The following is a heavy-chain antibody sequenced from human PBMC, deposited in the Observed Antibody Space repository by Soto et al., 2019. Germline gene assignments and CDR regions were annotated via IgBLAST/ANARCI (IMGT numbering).Heavy chain of an antibody. J-gene: IGHJ4*02. CDR1: GGSISGYY. CDR3: ARASGIVVFIDY. Sequence: PSETLSLTCAVSGGSISGYYWSWIRQPPGKGLEWIGYIYYSGSTYYNPSLKSRVTISVDTSKNQFSLKLSSVTAADTAVYYCARASGIVVFIDYWGQGTLVTVSS. D-gene: IGHD2-2*01. V-gene: IGHV4-59*06. CDR2: IYYSGST.